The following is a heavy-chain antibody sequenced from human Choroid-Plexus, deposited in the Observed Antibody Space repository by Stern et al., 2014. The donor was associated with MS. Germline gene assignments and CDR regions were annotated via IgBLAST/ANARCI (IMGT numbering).Heavy chain of an antibody. CDR1: GFTFGSCA. Sequence: VQLVQSGGDVVQPGRPLRLSCVASGFTFGSCAMHWVRQAPGKGLEWVAGVSYDGSNKYYADSVKGRFTISRDNSQNTLYMQMSSLRPEDTAVYYCAKDRQYLTYFFDHWGQGSLVTVSS. CDR2: VSYDGSNK. V-gene: IGHV3-30*18. D-gene: IGHD2/OR15-2a*01. J-gene: IGHJ5*02. CDR3: AKDRQYLTYFFDH.